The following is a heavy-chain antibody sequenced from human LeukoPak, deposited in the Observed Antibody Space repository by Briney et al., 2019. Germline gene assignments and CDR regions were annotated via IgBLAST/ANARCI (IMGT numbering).Heavy chain of an antibody. CDR1: GGSFSGYY. CDR3: ARGYSSSSRAPLRS. J-gene: IGHJ5*02. CDR2: INHSGST. D-gene: IGHD6-6*01. Sequence: PSETLPLNCAVYGGSFSGYYWSWIRQPPGKGLEWIGEINHSGSTNYNPSLKSRVTISVDTSKNQFSLKLSSVTAADTAVYYCARGYSSSSRAPLRSWVQGTLVTVSS. V-gene: IGHV4-34*01.